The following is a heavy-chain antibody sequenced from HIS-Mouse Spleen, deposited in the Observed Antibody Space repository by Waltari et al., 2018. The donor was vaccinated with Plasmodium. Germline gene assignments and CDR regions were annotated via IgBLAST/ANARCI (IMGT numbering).Heavy chain of an antibody. CDR3: AKVPRGARGPYYFDY. J-gene: IGHJ4*02. V-gene: IGHV3-23*01. CDR2: ISGSGGST. D-gene: IGHD3-10*01. CDR1: GFTFSRYA. Sequence: EVQLLESGGGLVQPGGSLRLSCAASGFTFSRYAMSWVRLAPGKGLEWVSAISGSGGSTYYADSVKGRFTISRDNSKNTLYLQMNSLRAEDTAVYYCAKVPRGARGPYYFDYWGQGTLVTVSS.